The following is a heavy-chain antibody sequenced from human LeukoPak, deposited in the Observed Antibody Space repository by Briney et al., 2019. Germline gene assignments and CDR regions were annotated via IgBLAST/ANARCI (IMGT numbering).Heavy chain of an antibody. Sequence: GGSLRLSCAASGFTFSSYWMSWVRQGPGKGLEWVANIKQDGSEKYYVDSVKGRFTISRDNAKNSLYLQMNSLRAEDTAVYYCAIDKGVCWFDPWGQGTLVTVSS. J-gene: IGHJ5*02. V-gene: IGHV3-7*01. CDR2: IKQDGSEK. D-gene: IGHD3-16*01. CDR3: AIDKGVCWFDP. CDR1: GFTFSSYW.